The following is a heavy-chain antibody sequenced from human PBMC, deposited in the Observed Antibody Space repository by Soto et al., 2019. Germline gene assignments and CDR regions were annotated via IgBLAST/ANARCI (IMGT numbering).Heavy chain of an antibody. J-gene: IGHJ3*02. D-gene: IGHD2-15*01. CDR1: GFTFSDYA. CDR2: LGGSNSDT. Sequence: LRLSCAASGFTFSDYAMSWVRQAPGKGLEWVSGLGGSNSDTHYPASVEGRFTVSRDNSKSTLFLQMNSLRVEDTAVYYCAKDKVDHNSVWDPFDIWGQGTMVTVSS. V-gene: IGHV3-23*01. CDR3: AKDKVDHNSVWDPFDI.